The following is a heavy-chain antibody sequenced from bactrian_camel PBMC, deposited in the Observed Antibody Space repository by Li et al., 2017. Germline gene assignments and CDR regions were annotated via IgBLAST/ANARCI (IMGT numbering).Heavy chain of an antibody. CDR3: AASRRFRNGCSIRDDPY. CDR2: IDAEAIT. D-gene: IGHD1*01. J-gene: IGHJ4*01. CDR1: GGGYLDNC. Sequence: HVQLVESGGGSVQAGRSLRLSCSVSGGGYLDNCMGWFRQVPGKEREAVAVIDAEAITSYAESAKGRFTISRDYNKNILSLQMNNLKPEDSAMYYCAASRRFRNGCSIRDDPYWGQGTQVTVS. V-gene: IGHV3S53*01.